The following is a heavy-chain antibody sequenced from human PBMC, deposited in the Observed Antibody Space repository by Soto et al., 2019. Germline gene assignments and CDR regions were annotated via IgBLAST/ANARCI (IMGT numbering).Heavy chain of an antibody. CDR1: GFIFDDYG. CDR2: ISWNSGST. Sequence: EVQLVESGGGLVQPGRSLRLSCAASGFIFDDYGMHWVRQAPGKGLEWVSGISWNSGSTAYADSVKGRFTISRDNAKNSLYQQMNSLRAEDTAVYYCAKGLRSLIAAIGTWFDRWGQGTLVTVSS. V-gene: IGHV3-9*01. CDR3: AKGLRSLIAAIGTWFDR. D-gene: IGHD6-13*01. J-gene: IGHJ5*02.